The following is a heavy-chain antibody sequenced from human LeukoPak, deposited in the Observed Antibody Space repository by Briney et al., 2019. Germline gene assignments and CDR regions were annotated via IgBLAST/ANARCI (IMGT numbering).Heavy chain of an antibody. J-gene: IGHJ6*02. Sequence: ASVKVSCMASGYTFTGYYMHWVRQAPGQGLEWMGRINPNSGGTNYAQKFQGRVTMTRDTSISTAYMELSRLTSDDTAVYYCARGFGSSGWYYYYGMDVWGQGTTVTVSS. CDR1: GYTFTGYY. CDR2: INPNSGGT. V-gene: IGHV1-2*06. D-gene: IGHD6-19*01. CDR3: ARGFGSSGWYYYYGMDV.